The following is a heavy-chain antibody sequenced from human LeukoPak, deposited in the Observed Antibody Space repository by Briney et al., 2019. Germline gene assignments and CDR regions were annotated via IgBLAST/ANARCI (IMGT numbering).Heavy chain of an antibody. CDR3: ARGSRVPATRFHWFDP. V-gene: IGHV4-34*01. J-gene: IGHJ5*02. CDR2: INHSGST. D-gene: IGHD2-2*01. CDR1: GFTFSSYS. Sequence: GSLRLSCAASGFTFSSYSMNWVRQPPGKGLEWIGEINHSGSTNYNPSLKSRVTISVDTSKNQFSLKLSSVTAADTAVYYCARGSRVPATRFHWFDPWGQGTLVTVSS.